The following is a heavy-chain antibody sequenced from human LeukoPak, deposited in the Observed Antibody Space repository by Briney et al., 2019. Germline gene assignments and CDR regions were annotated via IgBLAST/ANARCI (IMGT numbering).Heavy chain of an antibody. D-gene: IGHD1-26*01. V-gene: IGHV4-61*01. CDR2: IFYSGST. CDR3: AREVGATHGWFVP. J-gene: IGHJ5*02. Sequence: PSETLSLTCTVSGDSVSRGIYYWSWIRQPPGKGLEWIGYIFYSGSTTYNPSLKSRVTISIDASKNQFSLKVSSVTAADTAVYYCAREVGATHGWFVPWGQGTMVTVSS. CDR1: GDSVSRGIYY.